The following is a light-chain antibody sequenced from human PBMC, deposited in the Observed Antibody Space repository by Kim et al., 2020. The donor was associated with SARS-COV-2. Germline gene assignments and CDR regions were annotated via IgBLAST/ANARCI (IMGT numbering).Light chain of an antibody. CDR2: DAS. CDR3: QQRSNWPPALT. V-gene: IGKV3-11*01. Sequence: SAGERATLSGRASQSVSTYLAWYQQKPGQAPRLLIYDASNRATGIPDRFSGSGSGTDFTLTISSLESEDFAVYYCQQRSNWPPALTFGGGTKLEIK. J-gene: IGKJ4*01. CDR1: QSVSTY.